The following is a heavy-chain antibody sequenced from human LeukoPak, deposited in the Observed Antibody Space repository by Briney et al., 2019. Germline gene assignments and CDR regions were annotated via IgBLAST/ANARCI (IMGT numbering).Heavy chain of an antibody. D-gene: IGHD6-13*01. V-gene: IGHV5-51*01. CDR3: ARLYTSSWYPPGYYYYYYMDV. CDR2: IYPGDSDT. J-gene: IGHJ6*03. CDR1: GFTFDDYG. Sequence: GGSLRLSCAASGFTFDDYGMSWVRQAPGKGLEWMGIIYPGDSDTRYSPSFQGQVTISADKSISTAYLQWSSLKASDTAMYYCARLYTSSWYPPGYYYYYYMDVWGKGTTVTISS.